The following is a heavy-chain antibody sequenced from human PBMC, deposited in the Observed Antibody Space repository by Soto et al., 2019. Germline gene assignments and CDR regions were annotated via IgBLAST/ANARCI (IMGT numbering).Heavy chain of an antibody. V-gene: IGHV3-48*03. J-gene: IGHJ6*02. CDR3: ARDTGLYHDGMDV. D-gene: IGHD2-2*01. Sequence: WGSLRLSCAVSGFAFSSYEMTWVRQAPGKGLEWVSDIDKYGNKIYYVDSVKGRFTISRDDARNSLFLQMHSLRADDTALYYCARDTGLYHDGMDVWGQGTRVTV. CDR2: IDKYGNKI. CDR1: GFAFSSYE.